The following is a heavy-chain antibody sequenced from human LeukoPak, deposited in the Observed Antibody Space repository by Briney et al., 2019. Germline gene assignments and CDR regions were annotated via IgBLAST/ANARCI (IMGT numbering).Heavy chain of an antibody. CDR3: AKGQELDDGVFDS. J-gene: IGHJ4*02. V-gene: IGHV3-23*01. CDR1: GFTFSSLA. Sequence: GGSLILSCTASGFTFSSLAMTWVRQAPGKGLEWVSTIRSNGDTTYNADSVKGRFTISRDNSKNTLYLELNSLRVEDTATFYCAKGQELDDGVFDSWGQGTMVTVSS. D-gene: IGHD1-1*01. CDR2: IRSNGDTT.